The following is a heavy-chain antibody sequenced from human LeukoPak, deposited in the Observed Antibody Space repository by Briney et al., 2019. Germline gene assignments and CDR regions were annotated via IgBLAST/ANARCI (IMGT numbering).Heavy chain of an antibody. D-gene: IGHD6-19*01. V-gene: IGHV3-48*04. CDR1: GFTFSSYN. Sequence: GGSLRLSCAASGFTFSSYNMNWVRQAPGKGLEWVSYISSSSSTIYYADSVKGRFTISRDNAKNSLYLQMNSLKAEDTAVYYCAKERSLEIAVAGTIFDYWGQGTLVPVSS. CDR2: ISSSSSTI. J-gene: IGHJ4*02. CDR3: AKERSLEIAVAGTIFDY.